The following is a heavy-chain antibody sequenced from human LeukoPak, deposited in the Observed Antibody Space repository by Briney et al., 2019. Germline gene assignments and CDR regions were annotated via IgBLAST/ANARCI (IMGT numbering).Heavy chain of an antibody. CDR1: GFTFSDHY. CDR2: IRNKANSYTT. V-gene: IGHV3-72*01. CDR3: ARTSYNDAFDI. Sequence: GSPRLSCAASGFTFSDHYMDWVRQAPGKGLEWVGRIRNKANSYTTEYAASVKGRFTISRDDSKNSLYLQMNSLKTEDTAVYFCARTSYNDAFDIWGQGEILTVSS. J-gene: IGHJ3*02. D-gene: IGHD1-26*01.